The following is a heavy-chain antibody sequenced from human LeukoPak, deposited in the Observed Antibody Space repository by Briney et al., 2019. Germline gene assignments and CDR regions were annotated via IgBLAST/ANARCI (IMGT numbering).Heavy chain of an antibody. J-gene: IGHJ4*02. CDR2: INYSANT. CDR1: GDSISSSNYY. V-gene: IGHV4-39*01. CDR3: ARHGSGGTVTTGY. D-gene: IGHD4-11*01. Sequence: KPSETLSLTCTVSGDSISSSNYYWGWIRQPPGKGLEWIGSINYSANTYYNPSLKSRVTISVDTSKNQFSLKLSSVTAEGTAVYYCARHGSGGTVTTGYWGQGSLVTVSS.